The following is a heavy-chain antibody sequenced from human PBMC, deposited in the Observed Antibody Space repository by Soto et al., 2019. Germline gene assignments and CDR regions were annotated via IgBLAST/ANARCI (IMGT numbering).Heavy chain of an antibody. D-gene: IGHD5-12*01. CDR3: ASTMGGGYDFPPDYYGMDV. CDR2: ISYDGSNK. Sequence: QVQLVESGGGVVQPGRSLRLSCAASGFTFSSYAMHWVRQAPGKGLEWVAVISYDGSNKYYADSVKGRFTISRDNSKNTLYLQMNSLRAEDTAVYYCASTMGGGYDFPPDYYGMDVWGQGTTVTVSS. V-gene: IGHV3-30-3*01. CDR1: GFTFSSYA. J-gene: IGHJ6*02.